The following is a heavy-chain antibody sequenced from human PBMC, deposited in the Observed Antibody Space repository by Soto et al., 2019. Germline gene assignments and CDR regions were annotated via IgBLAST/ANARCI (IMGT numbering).Heavy chain of an antibody. D-gene: IGHD2-21*02. CDR2: IWYDGSNK. CDR1: GFTFSSYG. V-gene: IGHV3-33*01. J-gene: IGHJ4*02. Sequence: QVQLLESGGGVVQPGRSLRLSCAASGFTFSSYGMHWVRQAPGKGLEWVAVIWYDGSNKYYADSVKGRLTISRDNSKNTLYLQMNSLRAEDTAAYYCARDTHIVVVTATLDYWGQGTLVTVSS. CDR3: ARDTHIVVVTATLDY.